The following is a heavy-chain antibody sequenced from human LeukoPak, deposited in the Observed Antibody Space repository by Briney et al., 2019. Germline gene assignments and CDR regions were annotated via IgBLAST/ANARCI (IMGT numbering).Heavy chain of an antibody. CDR1: GGSVSNYS. Sequence: PSETLSLTCTVSGGSVSNYSCRWIRQPPGQGLEWIGYFHYSGTTNYNPSLKSRVITSVDTSKNQFSLKLSSVTAADTAAYYCARHSGSTGGAFDIWGQGTMVTVSS. J-gene: IGHJ3*02. CDR2: FHYSGTT. CDR3: ARHSGSTGGAFDI. V-gene: IGHV4-59*02. D-gene: IGHD1-26*01.